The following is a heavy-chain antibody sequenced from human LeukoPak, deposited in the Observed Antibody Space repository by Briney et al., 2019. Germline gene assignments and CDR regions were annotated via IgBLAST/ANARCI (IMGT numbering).Heavy chain of an antibody. V-gene: IGHV3-21*01. J-gene: IGHJ3*02. D-gene: IGHD1-26*01. Sequence: PGGSLRLSCAASGFTFSSYSMNWVRQAPGKGLEWVSSISSSSSYIYYADSVKGRFTISRDNAKNSMYLQMNSLRAEETAVYYCARASGSGPEEDAFDIWGQGTMVTVSS. CDR2: ISSSSSYI. CDR1: GFTFSSYS. CDR3: ARASGSGPEEDAFDI.